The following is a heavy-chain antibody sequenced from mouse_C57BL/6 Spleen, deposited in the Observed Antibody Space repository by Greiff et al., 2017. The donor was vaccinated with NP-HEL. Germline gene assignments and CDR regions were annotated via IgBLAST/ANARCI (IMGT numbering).Heavy chain of an antibody. D-gene: IGHD1-2*01. Sequence: EVQRVESGGDLVKPGGSLKLSCAASGFTFSSYGMSWVRQTPDKRLEWVATISSGGSYTYYPDSVKGRFTISRDNAKNTLYLQMSSLKSEDTAMYYCARQELIHYYGLDYWGQGTTLTVSS. CDR1: GFTFSSYG. CDR2: ISSGGSYT. CDR3: ARQELIHYYGLDY. V-gene: IGHV5-6*01. J-gene: IGHJ2*01.